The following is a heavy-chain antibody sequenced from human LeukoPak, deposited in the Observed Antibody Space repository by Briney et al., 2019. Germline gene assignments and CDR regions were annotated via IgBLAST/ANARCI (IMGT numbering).Heavy chain of an antibody. Sequence: PGGSLRLSCAASGFSFSSYVMHWVRQAPGKGLEYVSAISSNGGETYYADSVKGRFTISRDNSKNALYLQMGSLRVEDMAVYYCARGRSPRGYHYGMDVWGQGTTVTVS. V-gene: IGHV3-64*02. CDR3: ARGRSPRGYHYGMDV. CDR2: ISSNGGET. J-gene: IGHJ6*02. D-gene: IGHD1-26*01. CDR1: GFSFSSYV.